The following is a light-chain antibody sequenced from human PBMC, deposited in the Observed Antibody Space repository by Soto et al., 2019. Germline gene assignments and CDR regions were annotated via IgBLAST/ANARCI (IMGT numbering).Light chain of an antibody. CDR3: QQRSSRPREIS. Sequence: EIVLTQSPATLSLSPGERATLSCRASQSIGRFLAWYQHKPGQAPRLLIYDASNRATGIPARFSASGSETDFTLTISSLETEDFEVYYCQQRSSRPREISFGQGTRMEIK. CDR2: DAS. CDR1: QSIGRF. J-gene: IGKJ5*01. V-gene: IGKV3-11*01.